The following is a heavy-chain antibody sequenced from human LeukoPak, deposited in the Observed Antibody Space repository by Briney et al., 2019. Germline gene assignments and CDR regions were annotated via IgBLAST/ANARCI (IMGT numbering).Heavy chain of an antibody. CDR2: IRSKAYGGTT. J-gene: IGHJ4*02. CDR3: TRGLWFGELLDYFDY. Sequence: GGSLRLSCAASGFTFSDYYMSWIRQAPGKGLEWVGFIRSKAYGGTTEYAASVKGRFTISRDDSKSIAYLQMNSLKTEDTAVYYCTRGLWFGELLDYFDYWGQGTLVTVSS. CDR1: GFTFSDYY. D-gene: IGHD3-10*01. V-gene: IGHV3-49*03.